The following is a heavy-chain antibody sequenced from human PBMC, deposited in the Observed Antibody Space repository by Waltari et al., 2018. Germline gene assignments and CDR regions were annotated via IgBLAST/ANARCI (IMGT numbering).Heavy chain of an antibody. CDR2: VRGDGKT. V-gene: IGHV4-4*02. CDR3: ARDRGRGRYLDS. D-gene: IGHD2-15*01. J-gene: IGHJ4*02. Sequence: WARQPPRRGLESVGQVRGDGKTNYHRAFAGRVAVSLDTCINQFSLRVTSATAAETAVYYWARDRGRGRYLDSWGQGTLVTVSP.